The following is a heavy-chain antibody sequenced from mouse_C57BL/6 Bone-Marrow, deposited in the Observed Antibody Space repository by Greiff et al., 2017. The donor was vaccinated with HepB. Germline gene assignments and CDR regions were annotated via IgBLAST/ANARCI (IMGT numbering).Heavy chain of an antibody. CDR3: ARSLHDYGSSYPYAMDY. CDR2: INPGSGGT. J-gene: IGHJ4*01. CDR1: GYAFTNYL. V-gene: IGHV1-54*01. Sequence: VQLQQSGAELVRPGTSVKVSCKASGYAFTNYLIAWVKQRPGQGLEWIGVINPGSGGTNYNEKFKGKATLTADKSSSTAYMQISSLTSEDSAVYFCARSLHDYGSSYPYAMDYWGQGTSVTVSS. D-gene: IGHD1-1*01.